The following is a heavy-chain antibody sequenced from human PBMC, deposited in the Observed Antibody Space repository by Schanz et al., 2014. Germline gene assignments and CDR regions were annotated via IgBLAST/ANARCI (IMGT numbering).Heavy chain of an antibody. CDR1: GYSFTEYF. D-gene: IGHD5-12*01. Sequence: QVQLVQSGPAVKKPGASMKVSCLASGYSFTEYFLHWVRQAPGQGLEWMGWINPNSGETNYEQKFKGRVTLTSDXXISTAFMELSGLTSDXXATYFCARARYTGYDCXXYWGQGTLLIVSS. J-gene: IGHJ4*02. V-gene: IGHV1-2*02. CDR2: INPNSGET. CDR3: ARARYTGYDCXXY.